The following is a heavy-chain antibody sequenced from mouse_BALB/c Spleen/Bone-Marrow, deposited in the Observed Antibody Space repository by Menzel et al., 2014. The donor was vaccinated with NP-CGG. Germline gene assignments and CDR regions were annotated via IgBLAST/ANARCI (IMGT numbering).Heavy chain of an antibody. D-gene: IGHD2-4*01. J-gene: IGHJ3*01. CDR2: ISSGSSTI. CDR3: ARGITTGFAY. V-gene: IGHV5-17*02. Sequence: DVQLVESGGGLVQPGGSRKLSCAASGFTFSSIGMHWVRQAPEKGLEWVAYISSGSSTIYYADTVKGRFTISRDNPKNTLFLQMTSLRSEDTAMYYCARGITTGFAYWGQGTLVTVSA. CDR1: GFTFSSIG.